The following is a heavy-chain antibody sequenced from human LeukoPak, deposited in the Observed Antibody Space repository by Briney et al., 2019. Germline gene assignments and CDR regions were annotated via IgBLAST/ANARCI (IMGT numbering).Heavy chain of an antibody. CDR2: IYSGGSP. Sequence: PGGSLRLSCAASGFTFSTYYMSWVRQAPGKGLEWVSVIYSGGSPYYADSVKGRFTISRDNSKNTLYLQMNSLRAEDTAVYYCARDLNYYDSSGYGHWGQGTLVTVSS. CDR3: ARDLNYYDSSGYGH. D-gene: IGHD3-22*01. CDR1: GFTFSTYY. J-gene: IGHJ4*02. V-gene: IGHV3-53*01.